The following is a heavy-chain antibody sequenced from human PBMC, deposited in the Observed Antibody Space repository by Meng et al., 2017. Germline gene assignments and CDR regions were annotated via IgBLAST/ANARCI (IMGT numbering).Heavy chain of an antibody. V-gene: IGHV1-2*02. CDR3: AREKISRVPDAFDI. J-gene: IGHJ3*02. Sequence: SVKVSCKASGYTFTGYYMHWVRQAPGQGLEWMGWINPNSGGTNYAQKFQGRVTMTRDTSISTAYMELSRLRSDDTAVYYCAREKISRVPDAFDIWGQGTMVTVSS. CDR2: INPNSGGT. CDR1: GYTFTGYY. D-gene: IGHD2-15*01.